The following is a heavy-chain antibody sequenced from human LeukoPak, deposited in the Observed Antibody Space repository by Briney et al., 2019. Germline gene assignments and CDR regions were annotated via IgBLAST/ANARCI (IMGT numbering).Heavy chain of an antibody. Sequence: SVKVSCKASGGTFSSYAISWVRQAPGQGLEWMGGIIPIFGTANYAQKFQGRVTITTDESTSTAYMELSSLRSEDTAVYYCASPARAYYYGSSGYPTDAFDIWGQGTMVTVSS. CDR1: GGTFSSYA. J-gene: IGHJ3*02. V-gene: IGHV1-69*05. CDR3: ASPARAYYYGSSGYPTDAFDI. CDR2: IIPIFGTA. D-gene: IGHD3-22*01.